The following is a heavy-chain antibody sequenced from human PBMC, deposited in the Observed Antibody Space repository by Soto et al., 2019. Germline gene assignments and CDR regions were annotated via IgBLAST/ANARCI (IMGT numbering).Heavy chain of an antibody. V-gene: IGHV4-31*03. CDR1: GGSISSGGYY. Sequence: SETLSLTCTVSGGSISSGGYYWSWIRQHPGKGLEWIGYIYYSGSTYYNPSLKSRVTISVDTSKNTLYLQMNSLRAEDTAVYYCAKEIWELLRFGYFDYWGQGTLVTVSS. J-gene: IGHJ4*02. D-gene: IGHD1-26*01. CDR3: AKEIWELLRFGYFDY. CDR2: IYYSGST.